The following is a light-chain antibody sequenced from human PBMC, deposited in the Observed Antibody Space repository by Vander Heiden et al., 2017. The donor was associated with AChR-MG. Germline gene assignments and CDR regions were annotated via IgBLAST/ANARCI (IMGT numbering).Light chain of an antibody. CDR3: CAYVGDSRLL. V-gene: IGLV2-23*01. J-gene: IGLJ2*01. CDR1: SSDVGGYNL. CDR2: ADN. Sequence: QSALTQPASVSESPGQSITISCTGTSSDVGGYNLVSWYQQHPGKAPQIMIYADNKRPSGVAHRFSGSKSGSTAVLPVSGLLTEDEAADYCCAYVGDSRLLCGGGTKL.